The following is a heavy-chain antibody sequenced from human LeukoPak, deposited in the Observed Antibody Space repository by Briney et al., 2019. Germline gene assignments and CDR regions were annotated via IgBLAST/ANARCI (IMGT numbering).Heavy chain of an antibody. CDR2: INPNSGGT. Sequence: ASVKVSCKASGYTFTGYYMHWVRQAPGQGLEWMGWINPNSGGTNYAQKFQGRVTMTRDTSISTAYMELSRLRSDDTAVYYCAGDILRLGELSLSAPFDYWGQGTLVTVSS. CDR3: AGDILRLGELSLSAPFDY. CDR1: GYTFTGYY. J-gene: IGHJ4*02. V-gene: IGHV1-2*02. D-gene: IGHD3-16*02.